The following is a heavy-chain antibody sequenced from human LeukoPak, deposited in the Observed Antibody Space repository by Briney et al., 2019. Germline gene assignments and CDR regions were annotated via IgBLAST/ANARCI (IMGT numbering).Heavy chain of an antibody. CDR3: TTGNAIPDPDY. J-gene: IGHJ4*02. CDR1: GFTFTNAW. CDR2: IKSKTDGGAT. Sequence: GGSLRLSCAASGFTFTNAWMNWVRQAPGKGLEWVGRIKSKTDGGATDFAAPVKGRFTISTKTTLYLQMNSLKTEDTALYYCTTGNAIPDPDYWGQGTLVTVSS. D-gene: IGHD2-8*01. V-gene: IGHV3-15*01.